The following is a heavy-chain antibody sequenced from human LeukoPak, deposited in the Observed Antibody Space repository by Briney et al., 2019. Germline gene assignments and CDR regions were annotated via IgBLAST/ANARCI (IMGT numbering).Heavy chain of an antibody. V-gene: IGHV4-59*01. Sequence: SETLSLTCTVSGGSISSYYWSWIRQPPGKGLEWIGYIYYSGSTNYNPSLKSRVTISVDTSKNQFSLKLSSVTAADTAVYYCARGPYDSSGYLFDYWGQGTLVTVSS. CDR1: GGSISSYY. J-gene: IGHJ4*02. CDR2: IYYSGST. CDR3: ARGPYDSSGYLFDY. D-gene: IGHD3-22*01.